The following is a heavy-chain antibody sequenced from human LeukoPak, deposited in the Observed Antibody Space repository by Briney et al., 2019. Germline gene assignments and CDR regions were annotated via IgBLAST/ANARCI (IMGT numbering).Heavy chain of an antibody. CDR3: ARVLGGSSSWSYFDY. Sequence: ASVKVSCKASGYTFTGYYMHWVRQAPGQGLEGMGWINPNSGGTNYAQKFQGRVTMTRDTSISTAYMELSRLRSDDTAVYYCARVLGGSSSWSYFDYWGQGTLVTVSS. J-gene: IGHJ4*02. D-gene: IGHD6-13*01. CDR1: GYTFTGYY. CDR2: INPNSGGT. V-gene: IGHV1-2*02.